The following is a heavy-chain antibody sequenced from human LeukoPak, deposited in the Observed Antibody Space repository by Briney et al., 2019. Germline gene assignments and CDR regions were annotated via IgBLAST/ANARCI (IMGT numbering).Heavy chain of an antibody. Sequence: GGSLRLSCAASGFTFSRWAMHWVRQAPGKGLEWVAVMSYDGSNKYYADSVKGRFTISRDNSKKTLYLQMNSLRTEDTAVYYWARDGYDLDTAMVSTIFDSWGQGTLVTVSS. D-gene: IGHD5-18*01. CDR1: GFTFSRWA. J-gene: IGHJ4*02. CDR2: MSYDGSNK. V-gene: IGHV3-30-3*01. CDR3: ARDGYDLDTAMVSTIFDS.